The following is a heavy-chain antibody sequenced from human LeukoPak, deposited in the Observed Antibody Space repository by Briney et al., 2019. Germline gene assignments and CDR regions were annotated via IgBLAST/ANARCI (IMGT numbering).Heavy chain of an antibody. CDR3: ARMRTVAGTGGYYFDY. Sequence: SETLSLTCAVYGGSFSGYYWSWIRQPPGKGLEWIGEINHSGSTNYNPSLKSRVTMSVDTSKNQFSLKLSSVTAADTAVYFCARMRTVAGTGGYYFDYWGQGILVTVSS. D-gene: IGHD6-19*01. J-gene: IGHJ4*02. V-gene: IGHV4-34*01. CDR2: INHSGST. CDR1: GGSFSGYY.